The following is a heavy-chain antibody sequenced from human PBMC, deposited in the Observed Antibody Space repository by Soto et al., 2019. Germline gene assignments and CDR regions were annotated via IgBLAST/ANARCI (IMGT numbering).Heavy chain of an antibody. CDR3: ARTYYYDSSGPIALDY. J-gene: IGHJ4*02. D-gene: IGHD3-22*01. V-gene: IGHV3-33*01. Sequence: QVQLVESGGGVVQPGRSLRLSCAASGFTFSSYGMHWVRQAPGKGLEWVAVIWYDGSNKYYAYSVKGRFTISRDNSKNTLYLQMNSLRAEDTAVYYCARTYYYDSSGPIALDYWGQGTLVTVSS. CDR2: IWYDGSNK. CDR1: GFTFSSYG.